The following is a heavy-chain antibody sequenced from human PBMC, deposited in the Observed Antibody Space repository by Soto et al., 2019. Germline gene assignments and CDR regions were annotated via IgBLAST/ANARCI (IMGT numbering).Heavy chain of an antibody. CDR3: ATANWSHHYFDP. CDR2: INHSGSP. D-gene: IGHD1-1*01. CDR1: VGSFSGSS. Sequence: QVRLQQWGTGLLKSSETLSLTCAGIVGSFSGSSWSWLRQPPGKGLEWIGEINHSGSPNYNPSLKSRVTISVDTSKNQFSLKMTSVTAADTAVYYCATANWSHHYFDPWGQGTLVTVSS. V-gene: IGHV4-34*01. J-gene: IGHJ5*02.